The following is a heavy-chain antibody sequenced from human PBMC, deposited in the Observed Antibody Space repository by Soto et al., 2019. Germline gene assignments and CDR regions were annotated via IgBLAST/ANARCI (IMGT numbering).Heavy chain of an antibody. CDR3: ARPHSRYAPFDH. D-gene: IGHD5-12*01. J-gene: IGHJ4*02. CDR2: MNPNSGNT. Sequence: ASVKVSCKASGYTFTSYDINWVRQATGQGLEWMGWMNPNSGNTGYAQKFQGRVTMTRNTSISTAYMELSSLRSEDTAVYYCARPHSRYAPFDHWAQGTLATVTT. V-gene: IGHV1-8*01. CDR1: GYTFTSYD.